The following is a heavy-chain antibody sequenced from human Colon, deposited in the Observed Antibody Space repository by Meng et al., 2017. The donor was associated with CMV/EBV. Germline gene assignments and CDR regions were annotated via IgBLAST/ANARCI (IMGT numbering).Heavy chain of an antibody. J-gene: IGHJ4*02. CDR3: ARGSVIASAVSFDH. CDR1: GGYVDGGGCY. CDR2: IYTGGSA. D-gene: IGHD2-21*01. Sequence: SGGYVDGGGCYWRWTRKPPGKGLQWLGHIYTGGSANSNPSLRSRLSISLDTSKNQFSLSLRSVTAADTAVYYCARGSVIASAVSFDHWGQGTLVTVSS. V-gene: IGHV4-30-4*01.